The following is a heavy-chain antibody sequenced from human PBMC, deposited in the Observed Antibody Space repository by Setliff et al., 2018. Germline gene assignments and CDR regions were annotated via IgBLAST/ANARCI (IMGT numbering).Heavy chain of an antibody. J-gene: IGHJ6*03. CDR1: GGSISRYH. CDR3: AKVPITKVYFYMDV. CDR2: IQTSGTT. Sequence: LSLTCTVSGGSISRYHWSWIRQPPGKGLEWIGYIQTSGTTNYNPSLKSRVTISVDTSKNQFSLRLKSVTAADTAVYYCAKVPITKVYFYMDVWGKGTTVTVSS. V-gene: IGHV4-4*08. D-gene: IGHD3-10*01.